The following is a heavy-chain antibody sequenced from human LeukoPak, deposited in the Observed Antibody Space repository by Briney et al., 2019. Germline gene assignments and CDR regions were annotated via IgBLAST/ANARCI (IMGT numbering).Heavy chain of an antibody. CDR1: GFTFSRYW. V-gene: IGHV3-74*01. J-gene: IGHJ3*02. D-gene: IGHD1-26*01. Sequence: GGSLRLSCAVSGFTFSRYWMHWVRQAPGKGLVWVSRIDSDGGSTSYADSVKGRFTISRDNAKNTLYLQMNSLRAEDTAVYYCASYGSYYDSRYVFDIWGQGTMVTVSS. CDR2: IDSDGGST. CDR3: ASYGSYYDSRYVFDI.